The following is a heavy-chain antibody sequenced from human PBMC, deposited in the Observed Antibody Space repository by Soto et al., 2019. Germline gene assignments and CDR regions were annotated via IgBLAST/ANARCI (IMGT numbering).Heavy chain of an antibody. CDR1: GGSISSYY. CDR3: AVPNTRSRYYALGVDGVAFDI. D-gene: IGHD3-22*01. CDR2: IYYSGST. Sequence: SETLSLAGTVSGGSISSYYWSWIRQPPGKGLEWIGYIYYSGSTNYNPSLKSRVTISVDTSKNQFSLKLSSVTAADTAVYYCAVPNTRSRYYALGVDGVAFDIWGQGTMVTVSS. V-gene: IGHV4-59*01. J-gene: IGHJ3*02.